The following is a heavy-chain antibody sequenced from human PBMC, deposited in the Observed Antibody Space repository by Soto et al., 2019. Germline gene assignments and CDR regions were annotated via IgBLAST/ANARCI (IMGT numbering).Heavy chain of an antibody. Sequence: EMQLVETGGDLIQPGGSLRLSCAASGFTVRTNFMNWVRQAPGKGLEWVSIIYNGGRPDYADSVKGRFTVSRDNSKNTLYLQMNSLRVEDTGVYYCAREEGSAYNFGYSMDVWGQGTTVTVSS. CDR1: GFTVRTNF. D-gene: IGHD5-18*01. CDR2: IYNGGRP. V-gene: IGHV3-53*02. CDR3: AREEGSAYNFGYSMDV. J-gene: IGHJ6*02.